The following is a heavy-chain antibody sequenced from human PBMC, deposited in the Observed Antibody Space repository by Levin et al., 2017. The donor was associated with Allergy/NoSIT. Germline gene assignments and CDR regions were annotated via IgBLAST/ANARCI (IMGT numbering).Heavy chain of an antibody. Sequence: SETLSLTCTVSGGSISSGDYYWSWIRQPPGKGLEWIGYIYYSGSTYYNPSLKSRVTISVDTSKNQFSLKLSSVTAADTAVYYCARGGRGYGSIGAFDIWGQGTMVTVSS. CDR2: IYYSGST. D-gene: IGHD2-15*01. V-gene: IGHV4-30-4*01. CDR3: ARGGRGYGSIGAFDI. J-gene: IGHJ3*02. CDR1: GGSISSGDYY.